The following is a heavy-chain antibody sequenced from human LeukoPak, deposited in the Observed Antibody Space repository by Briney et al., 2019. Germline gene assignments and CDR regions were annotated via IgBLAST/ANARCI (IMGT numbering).Heavy chain of an antibody. Sequence: GASVKVSCKASGYTFTGYYMHWVRQAPGQGLEWMGWISAYNGNTNYAQKLQGRVTMTTDTSTSTAYMELRSLRSDDTAVYYCARPGRYPDAFDIWGQGTMVTVSS. D-gene: IGHD1-1*01. CDR1: GYTFTGYY. J-gene: IGHJ3*02. V-gene: IGHV1-18*04. CDR3: ARPGRYPDAFDI. CDR2: ISAYNGNT.